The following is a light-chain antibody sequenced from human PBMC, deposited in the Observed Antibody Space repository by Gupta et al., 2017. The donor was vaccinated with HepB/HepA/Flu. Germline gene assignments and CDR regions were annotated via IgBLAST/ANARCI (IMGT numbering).Light chain of an antibody. J-gene: IGLJ2*01. CDR1: KLGDKY. V-gene: IGLV3-1*01. CDR3: QAWDSSTAGVV. CDR2: QDS. Sequence: SYELTQPPSVSVSPGQTASITCSGDKLGDKYACWYQQKPGQSPVLVLYQDSKRPSGIPERFSGSNYGNTATLTISGTQAMDEADYYCQAWDSSTAGVVFGGGTKLTVL.